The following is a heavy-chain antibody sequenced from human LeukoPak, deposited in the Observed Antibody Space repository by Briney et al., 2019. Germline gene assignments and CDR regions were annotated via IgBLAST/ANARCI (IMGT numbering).Heavy chain of an antibody. CDR1: GGSFSGYY. CDR2: INHRGST. D-gene: IGHD3-22*01. V-gene: IGHV4-34*01. Sequence: SETLSLTCAVYGGSFSGYYWSWIRQPPGKGLEWIGEINHRGSTNYNPSLKSRVTISVDTSKNQFSLKLSSVTAADTAVYYCARGRTYYYDSSGYYYYYGMDVWGQGTTDTVSS. J-gene: IGHJ6*02. CDR3: ARGRTYYYDSSGYYYYYGMDV.